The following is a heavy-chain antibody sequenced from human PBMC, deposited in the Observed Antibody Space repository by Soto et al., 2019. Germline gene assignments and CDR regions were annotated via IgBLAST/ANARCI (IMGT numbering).Heavy chain of an antibody. CDR2: ITSST. Sequence: PGGSLRLSCAASGFTFSDYYMSWIRQAPGKGLEWVSYITSSTSYADSVEGRFTVSRDNARNTLYLHMKGLRVEDTAVYHCARGHFNVAPWGPGTLVTVSS. CDR1: GFTFSDYY. CDR3: ARGHFNVAP. V-gene: IGHV3-11*06. J-gene: IGHJ5*02. D-gene: IGHD2-21*01.